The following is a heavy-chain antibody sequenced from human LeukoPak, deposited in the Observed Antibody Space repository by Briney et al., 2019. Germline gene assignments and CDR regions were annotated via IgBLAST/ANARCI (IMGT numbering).Heavy chain of an antibody. CDR1: GFTFSNAW. CDR3: ARTRYYLDR. Sequence: GGSLRLSCAASGFTFSNAWMSWVRQAPGKGLEWVSVIYSGGSTYYADSVKGRFTISRDNSKNTLFLQMNSLRAEDTAVYYCARTRYYLDRWGQGTLVTVSP. V-gene: IGHV3-66*01. J-gene: IGHJ4*02. CDR2: IYSGGST.